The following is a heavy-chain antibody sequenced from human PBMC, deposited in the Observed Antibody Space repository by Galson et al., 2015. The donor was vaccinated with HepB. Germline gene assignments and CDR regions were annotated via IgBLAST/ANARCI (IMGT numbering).Heavy chain of an antibody. D-gene: IGHD3-3*01. J-gene: IGHJ6*03. Sequence: SLRLSCAASGFTFSNAWMSWVRQAPGKGLEWVGRIKSKTDGGTTDYAAPVKGRFTISRDDSKNTLYLQMNSLKTEDTAVYYCTTEDHYDFAYYYYYMDAWGKGTTVTVSS. V-gene: IGHV3-15*01. CDR3: TTEDHYDFAYYYYYMDA. CDR2: IKSKTDGGTT. CDR1: GFTFSNAW.